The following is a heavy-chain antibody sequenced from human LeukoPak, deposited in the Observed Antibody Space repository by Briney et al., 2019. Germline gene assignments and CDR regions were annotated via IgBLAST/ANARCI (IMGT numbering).Heavy chain of an antibody. J-gene: IGHJ4*02. V-gene: IGHV1-69*06. Sequence: GSSVKVSCKASGGTFSSYAISWVRQAPGQGLEWMGGIIPIFGTANYAQKFQGRVTITADKSTSTAYMELSSLRSEDTAVYYCASAEAVGGIAAAGGYYFDYWGQGTLVTVSS. D-gene: IGHD6-13*01. CDR3: ASAEAVGGIAAAGGYYFDY. CDR2: IIPIFGTA. CDR1: GGTFSSYA.